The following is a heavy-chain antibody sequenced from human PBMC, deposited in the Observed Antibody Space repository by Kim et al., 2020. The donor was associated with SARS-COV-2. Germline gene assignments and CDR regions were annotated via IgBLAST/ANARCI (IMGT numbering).Heavy chain of an antibody. V-gene: IGHV1-8*01. J-gene: IGHJ1*01. Sequence: SAQKFQGRVTMTRNTSKSTAYMELSSLRSEDTAVYYCASGRLFEYFQHWGQGTLVTVSS. D-gene: IGHD3-22*01. CDR3: ASGRLFEYFQH.